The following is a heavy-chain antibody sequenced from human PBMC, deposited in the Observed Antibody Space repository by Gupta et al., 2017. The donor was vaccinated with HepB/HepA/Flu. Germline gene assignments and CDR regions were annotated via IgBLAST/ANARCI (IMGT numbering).Heavy chain of an antibody. J-gene: IGHJ4*02. V-gene: IGHV3-7*01. CDR3: ARNGGQIDY. CDR2: IKLDGSDK. Sequence: EVQLVESGGGLVQPGGSLRLSCAASGFTFSYHWMSWVRQAPGKGLEWVANIKLDGSDKYYIDSVKGRFTISRDNAKNSLYLQMNSLRFEDTAVYYCARNGGQIDYWGQGTLVTVSS. D-gene: IGHD3-16*01. CDR1: GFTFSYHW.